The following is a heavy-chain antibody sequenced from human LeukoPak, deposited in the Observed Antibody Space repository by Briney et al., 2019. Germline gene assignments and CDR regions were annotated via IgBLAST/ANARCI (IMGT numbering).Heavy chain of an antibody. CDR2: ISAYNGNT. CDR1: GYIFTSYG. D-gene: IGHD5-18*01. V-gene: IGHV1-18*01. Sequence: ASVKVSCKASGYIFTSYGISWVRQAPGQGLEWMGWISAYNGNTNYAQKLQGRVTMTTDTSTSTAYTELGSLRSDDTAVYYCARDRGYSYGSGYWGQGTLVTVSS. J-gene: IGHJ4*02. CDR3: ARDRGYSYGSGY.